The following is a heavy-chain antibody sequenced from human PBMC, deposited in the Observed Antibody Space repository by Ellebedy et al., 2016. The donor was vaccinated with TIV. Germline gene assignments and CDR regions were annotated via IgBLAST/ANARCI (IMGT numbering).Heavy chain of an antibody. V-gene: IGHV3-7*01. D-gene: IGHD4-17*01. CDR3: ARRGSYGDYAVQINSWFDT. Sequence: PGGSLRLSCAASGFSFRNYWMGWVRQAPGKGLEWVANIYQDGSEKYYVDSVKGRFTISRDNADNSLFLQMNSLRAEDTAVYYCARRGSYGDYAVQINSWFDTWGRGTLVAVSS. CDR1: GFSFRNYW. CDR2: IYQDGSEK. J-gene: IGHJ5*02.